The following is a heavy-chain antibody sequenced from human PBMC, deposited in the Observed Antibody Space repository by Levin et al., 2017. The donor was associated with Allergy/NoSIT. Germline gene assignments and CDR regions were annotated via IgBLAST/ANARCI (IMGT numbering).Heavy chain of an antibody. CDR1: GLSFSNYW. Sequence: LSLTCAASGLSFSNYWMTWVRQAPGKGLEWVANINQDGSDKYYVDSVKGRFTISRDNAENSLYLQMNSLRAEDTAVYYCARVVDADGRSGALRYWGQGTLVTVSS. D-gene: IGHD2-15*01. J-gene: IGHJ4*02. V-gene: IGHV3-7*03. CDR2: INQDGSDK. CDR3: ARVVDADGRSGALRY.